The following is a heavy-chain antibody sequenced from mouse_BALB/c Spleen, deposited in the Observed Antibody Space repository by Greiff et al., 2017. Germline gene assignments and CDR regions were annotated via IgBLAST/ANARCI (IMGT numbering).Heavy chain of an antibody. V-gene: IGHV1S132*01. J-gene: IGHJ4*01. CDR3: ARDDYDGDYAMDY. Sequence: QVQLQQSGAELVKPGASVKLSCKTSGYTFTSYWIQWVKQRPGQGLGWIGEIFPGTGTTYYNEKFKGKATLTIDTSSSTAYMQLSSLTSEDSAVYFCARDDYDGDYAMDYWGQGTSVTVSS. CDR1: GYTFTSYW. D-gene: IGHD2-4*01. CDR2: IFPGTGTT.